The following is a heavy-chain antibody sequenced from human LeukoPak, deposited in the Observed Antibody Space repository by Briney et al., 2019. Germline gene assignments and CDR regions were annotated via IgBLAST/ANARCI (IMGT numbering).Heavy chain of an antibody. Sequence: TGGSLRLSCAASGFTFSSYAMSWVRQAPGKGLVWVSRINSDVTLTTYADSVKGRFTISRDNAKNTLYLQMNSLRAEDTAVYYCVRGGKTSNYFDYWGQGNLVTVSS. CDR3: VRGGKTSNYFDY. V-gene: IGHV3-74*01. CDR1: GFTFSSYA. CDR2: INSDVTLT. J-gene: IGHJ4*02.